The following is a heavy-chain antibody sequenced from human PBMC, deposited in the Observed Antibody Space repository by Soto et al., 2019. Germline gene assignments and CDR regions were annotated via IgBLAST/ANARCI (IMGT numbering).Heavy chain of an antibody. D-gene: IGHD3-10*01. CDR1: GYSFTSYW. CDR2: IDPSDSYT. V-gene: IGHV5-10-1*01. CDR3: ARPSLGLGFGDYYYGMDV. Sequence: GESLKFSCKGSGYSFTSYWISWVRQMPGKGLEWMGRIDPSDSYTNYSPSFQGHVTISADKSISTAYLQWSSLKASDTAMYYCARPSLGLGFGDYYYGMDVWGQGTTDTVSS. J-gene: IGHJ6*02.